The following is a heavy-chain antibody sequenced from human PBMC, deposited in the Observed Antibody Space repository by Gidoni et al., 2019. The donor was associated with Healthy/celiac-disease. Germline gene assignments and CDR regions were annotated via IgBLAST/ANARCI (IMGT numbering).Heavy chain of an antibody. CDR1: GFTFSSYG. CDR2: IWYDGSNK. V-gene: IGHV3-33*01. Sequence: QVQLVESGGGVVQPGRSLRLSCAASGFTFSSYGMHWVRQAPGKGLEWVAVIWYDGSNKYYADSVKGRFTISRDNSKNTLYLKMNSLRAEDTAVYYCARGRYSSSWGENWFDPWGQGTLVTVSS. D-gene: IGHD6-13*01. J-gene: IGHJ5*02. CDR3: ARGRYSSSWGENWFDP.